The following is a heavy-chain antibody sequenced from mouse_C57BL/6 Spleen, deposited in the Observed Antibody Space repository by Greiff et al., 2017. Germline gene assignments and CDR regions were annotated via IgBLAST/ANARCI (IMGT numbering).Heavy chain of an antibody. CDR2: INPNNGGT. Sequence: VQLKESGPELVKPGASVKMSCKASGYTFTDYNMHWVKQSHGKSLEWIGYINPNNGGTSYTQKFKGKATLTVNKASSTAYMGLRSLTSEDSAVYYCARGLMTTVVATKGFAYWGQGTLVTVSA. V-gene: IGHV1-22*01. D-gene: IGHD1-1*01. CDR3: ARGLMTTVVATKGFAY. J-gene: IGHJ3*01. CDR1: GYTFTDYN.